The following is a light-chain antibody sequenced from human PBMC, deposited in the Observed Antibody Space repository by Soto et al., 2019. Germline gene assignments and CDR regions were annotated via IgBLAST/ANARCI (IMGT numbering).Light chain of an antibody. J-gene: IGKJ1*01. V-gene: IGKV3-20*01. CDR1: QSVSSYY. CDR3: QQCGSSPWT. CDR2: AAS. Sequence: DIVLTQSPGTLSLSPGERATLSCRASQSVSSYYLAWYQQKPGQAPRLLIYAASSRATGVPDRFSGGGSGTDFTLTISRLEPEDFAVYYCQQCGSSPWTFGQGTKVEIK.